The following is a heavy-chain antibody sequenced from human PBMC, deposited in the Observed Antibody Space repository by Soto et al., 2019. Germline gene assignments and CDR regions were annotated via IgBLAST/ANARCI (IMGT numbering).Heavy chain of an antibody. J-gene: IGHJ4*02. CDR3: ARGRYGDY. CDR1: GYGFTTYG. Sequence: QVHLVQSGAEVKKPGASVKGSCKGSGYGFTTYGITWVRQAPGQGLEWMAWISAHNGNTNYAQKLQGRVTVTRDTSTSTAYMEPRSLRSDYTAVYYWARGRYGDYWGQGALVPVSS. D-gene: IGHD1-1*01. CDR2: ISAHNGNT. V-gene: IGHV1-18*01.